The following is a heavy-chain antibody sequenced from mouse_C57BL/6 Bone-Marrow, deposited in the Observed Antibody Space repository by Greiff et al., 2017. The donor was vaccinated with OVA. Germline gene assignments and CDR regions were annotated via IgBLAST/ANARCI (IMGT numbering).Heavy chain of an antibody. CDR3: ARPEPPRSGYVGYYAMDY. D-gene: IGHD3-2*02. CDR2: INPNNGGT. J-gene: IGHJ4*01. V-gene: IGHV1-18*01. Sequence: EVKLVESGPELVKPGASVKIPCKASGYTFTDYNMDWVKQSHGKSLEWIGDINPNNGGTIYNQKFKGKATLTVDKSSSTAYMELRSLTSEDTAVYYCARPEPPRSGYVGYYAMDYWGQGTSVTVSS. CDR1: GYTFTDYN.